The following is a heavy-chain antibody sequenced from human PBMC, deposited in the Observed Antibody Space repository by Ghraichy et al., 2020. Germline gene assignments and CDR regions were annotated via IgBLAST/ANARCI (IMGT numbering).Heavy chain of an antibody. CDR2: IYPGDSDT. J-gene: IGHJ6*02. CDR3: ARPSQPVPSGSYYGYYYYGMDV. CDR1: GYSFTSYW. V-gene: IGHV5-51*01. Sequence: GESLNISCKGSGYSFTSYWIGWVRQMPGKGLEWMGIIYPGDSDTRYSPSFQGQVTISADKSISTAYLQWSSLKASDTAMYYCARPSQPVPSGSYYGYYYYGMDVWGQGTTVTVSS. D-gene: IGHD1-26*01.